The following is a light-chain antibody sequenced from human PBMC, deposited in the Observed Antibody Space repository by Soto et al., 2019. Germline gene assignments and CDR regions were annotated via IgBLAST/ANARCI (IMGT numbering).Light chain of an antibody. Sequence: QSALTQPRSVSGSPGQSVTISCTGTSSDVGGYNYVSWYQQHPGKAPKLMIYDVSKRPSGVPDRFSGSKSGNTASPTISGLQAEDEADYYCCSSVGSYTSVFGGGTKLTVL. CDR1: SSDVGGYNY. J-gene: IGLJ3*02. CDR3: CSSVGSYTSV. V-gene: IGLV2-11*01. CDR2: DVS.